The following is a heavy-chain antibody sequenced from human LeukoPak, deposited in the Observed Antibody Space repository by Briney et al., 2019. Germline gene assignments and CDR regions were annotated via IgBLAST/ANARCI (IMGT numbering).Heavy chain of an antibody. CDR2: MNPGNGDT. CDR1: GYTFTNYA. CDR3: ARERWHCRVNCYSVYYYALDV. D-gene: IGHD2-15*01. Sequence: ASVRVSCKGAGYTFTNYAVHWVRQAAGQRLEWLGWMNPGNGDTKYSQNFQGRVTVTSDTSAATAYVELNSLTSEDTAVYYCARERWHCRVNCYSVYYYALDVWGQGTTVTVSS. V-gene: IGHV1-3*01. J-gene: IGHJ6*02.